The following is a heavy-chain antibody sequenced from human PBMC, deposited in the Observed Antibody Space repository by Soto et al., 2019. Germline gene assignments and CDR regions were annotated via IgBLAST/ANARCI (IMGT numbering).Heavy chain of an antibody. J-gene: IGHJ5*02. CDR2: ISPYNGNT. CDR1: GYTFTSYG. Sequence: ASVKVSCKASGYTFTSYGITWVRQAPGQGLEWMGWISPYNGNTNYAQKLQGRVTMTTDPSTTTAYMELRSLRSDDTAVYYCARGGLGYCSGGSCPKTWFDPWGQGTLVTVSS. V-gene: IGHV1-18*01. D-gene: IGHD2-15*01. CDR3: ARGGLGYCSGGSCPKTWFDP.